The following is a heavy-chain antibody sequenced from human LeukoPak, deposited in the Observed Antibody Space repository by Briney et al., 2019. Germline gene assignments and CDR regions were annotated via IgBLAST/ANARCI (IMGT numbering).Heavy chain of an antibody. V-gene: IGHV3-15*01. Sequence: GGSLRLSCAASGFTFSNAWMSWVRQAPGKGLEWVGRIKSKTDGGTTDYAAPVKGRFTISRDDSKNTLYLQMNSLRAEDTAVYYCARDRGYCSGGSCHQYNWFDPWGQGTLVTVSS. CDR2: IKSKTDGGTT. D-gene: IGHD2-15*01. CDR1: GFTFSNAW. J-gene: IGHJ5*02. CDR3: ARDRGYCSGGSCHQYNWFDP.